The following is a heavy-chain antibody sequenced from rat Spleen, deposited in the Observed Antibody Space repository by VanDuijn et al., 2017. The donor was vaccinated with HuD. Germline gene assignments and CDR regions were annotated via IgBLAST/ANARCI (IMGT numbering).Heavy chain of an antibody. J-gene: IGHJ3*01. CDR3: TRGLSMSSTNYYYALFAY. V-gene: IGHV5-22*01. Sequence: EVQLVESGGGLVQPGRSLKLSCAASGFTFSDYYMAWVRQAPKKGLEWVASITYEGSYTYYGDSVKGRFTISRDNAKSTLYLQMNSLRSEDTATYYCTRGLSMSSTNYYYALFAYWGQGTLVTVSS. CDR2: ITYEGSYT. CDR1: GFTFSDYY. D-gene: IGHD1-6*01.